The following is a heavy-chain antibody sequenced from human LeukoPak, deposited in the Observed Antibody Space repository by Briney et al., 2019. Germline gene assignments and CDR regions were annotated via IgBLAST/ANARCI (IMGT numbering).Heavy chain of an antibody. CDR2: ISWNSGSI. D-gene: IGHD6-19*01. CDR3: AKDPLPGIAVAAPDY. Sequence: GGSLRLSCAASGFTFYDYAMHWVRQAPGKGLERVSGISWNSGSIGYADSVKGRFTISRDNAKNSLYLQMNSLRAEATALYYCAKDPLPGIAVAAPDYWGQGTLVTVSS. J-gene: IGHJ4*02. V-gene: IGHV3-9*01. CDR1: GFTFYDYA.